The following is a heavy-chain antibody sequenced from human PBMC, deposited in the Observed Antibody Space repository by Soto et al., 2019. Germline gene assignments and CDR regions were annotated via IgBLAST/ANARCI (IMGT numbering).Heavy chain of an antibody. J-gene: IGHJ4*02. CDR3: ARETVVAATPHFDY. Sequence: SETLSLTCAVYGGSFSGYYWTWIRQPPGKGLEWIGEINHSGSTNYNPSLKSRVTISVDTSKNQFSPKLSSVTAADTAVYYCARETVVAATPHFDYWGQGTLVTVSS. V-gene: IGHV4-34*01. D-gene: IGHD2-15*01. CDR2: INHSGST. CDR1: GGSFSGYY.